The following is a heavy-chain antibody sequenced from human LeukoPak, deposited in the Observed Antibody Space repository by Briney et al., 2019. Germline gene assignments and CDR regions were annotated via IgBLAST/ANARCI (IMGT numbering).Heavy chain of an antibody. Sequence: PGGSLRLSCAASGFTFSSYWMSWVRQAPGKGLEWVANIKQDGSEKYYVDSVKGRFTISRDNAMNSLYLQMNSLRAEDTAVYYCARKHYGSGSYFLDYWGQGTLVTVSS. CDR2: IKQDGSEK. D-gene: IGHD3-10*01. CDR1: GFTFSSYW. CDR3: ARKHYGSGSYFLDY. V-gene: IGHV3-7*03. J-gene: IGHJ4*02.